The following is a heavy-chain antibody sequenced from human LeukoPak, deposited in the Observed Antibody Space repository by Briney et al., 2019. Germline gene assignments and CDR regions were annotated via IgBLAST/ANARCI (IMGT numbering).Heavy chain of an antibody. CDR3: ARDYSSSWYVKVNWFDP. CDR1: GFTFSNYW. CDR2: IKQDGSEK. V-gene: IGHV3-7*01. Sequence: PGGSLLLSFAASGFTFSNYWMNWVRPAPGKGLEWVANIKQDGSEKYYVDSVKGRFTISRDNAKNSLYLQMNSLRAEDTAVYYCARDYSSSWYVKVNWFDPWGQGSLVTVSS. D-gene: IGHD6-13*01. J-gene: IGHJ5*02.